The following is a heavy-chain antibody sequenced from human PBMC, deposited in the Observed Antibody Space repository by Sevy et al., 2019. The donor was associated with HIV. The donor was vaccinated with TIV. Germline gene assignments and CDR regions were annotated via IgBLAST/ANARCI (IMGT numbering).Heavy chain of an antibody. CDR3: TKESLRGTYIRGDFDH. D-gene: IGHD3-10*02. V-gene: IGHV3-30*18. Sequence: GGSLRLSCSAFGFNFQTFGMHWISQAPGKGPEWLAVISSDGINHNYAASVKGRFTIYRDNSKSLLFLQMNSLTPNDTAVYFCTKESLRGTYIRGDFDHWGQGTLVTVSS. J-gene: IGHJ4*02. CDR2: ISSDGINH. CDR1: GFNFQTFG.